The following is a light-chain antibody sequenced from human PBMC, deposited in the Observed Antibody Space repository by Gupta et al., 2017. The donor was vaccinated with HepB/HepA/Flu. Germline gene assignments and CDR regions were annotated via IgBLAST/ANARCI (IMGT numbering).Light chain of an antibody. CDR1: SSNIGSNT. J-gene: IGLJ1*01. V-gene: IGLV1-44*01. CDR2: ANN. CDR3: ATWDDSLNSPYV. Sequence: QSVLTPPPSASGTPGQRVTISCSGHSSNIGSNTVDWYQQVPGTAPKLLIYANNQRPAGVPDRFSGSRSDTSASLAISGLQSEDEADYYCATWDDSLNSPYVFGTGTKVTVL.